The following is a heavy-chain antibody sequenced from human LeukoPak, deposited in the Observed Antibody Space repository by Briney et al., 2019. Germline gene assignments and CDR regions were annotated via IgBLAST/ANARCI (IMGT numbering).Heavy chain of an antibody. CDR3: ARISGYLTY. CDR2: IYYSGST. J-gene: IGHJ4*02. CDR1: GGSIIGSY. D-gene: IGHD3-22*01. Sequence: SETLSLTCTVPGGSIIGSYWSWIRQSPGKGLEWIGYIYYSGSTNYNPSLKSRVTISVDTSKNQFALKLSSVTAADTAIYYCARISGYLTYWGQGTLVTVSS. V-gene: IGHV4-59*01.